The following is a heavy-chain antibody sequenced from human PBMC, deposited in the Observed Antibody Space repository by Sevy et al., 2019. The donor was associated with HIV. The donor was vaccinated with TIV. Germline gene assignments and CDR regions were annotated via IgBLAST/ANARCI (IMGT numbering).Heavy chain of an antibody. Sequence: ASVKVSCKASGYTFTSYDINWVRQATGQGLEWMGWMNPNSGNTGYAQKFQGRVTMTRNTSISTAYMELSSLRSEETAVYYCAREGSWAAAGTNYYYYGMDVWGQRTTVTVSS. V-gene: IGHV1-8*01. CDR1: GYTFTSYD. J-gene: IGHJ6*02. CDR2: MNPNSGNT. D-gene: IGHD6-13*01. CDR3: AREGSWAAAGTNYYYYGMDV.